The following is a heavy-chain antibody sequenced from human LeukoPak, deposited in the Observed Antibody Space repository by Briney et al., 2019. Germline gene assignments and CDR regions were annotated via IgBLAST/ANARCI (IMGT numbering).Heavy chain of an antibody. CDR3: ITPLPYSAQ. J-gene: IGHJ4*02. V-gene: IGHV3-15*07. D-gene: IGHD2-21*01. CDR2: IKPKTGGETT. Sequence: GGSLRLSCAASGFTFSNAYMNWVRQAPGKGLEWVGRIKPKTGGETTEYAAPVKDRFSISRDDSKSMMYLQMNSLKTEDTAVYYCITPLPYSAQGGQGTLVTVSS. CDR1: GFTFSNAY.